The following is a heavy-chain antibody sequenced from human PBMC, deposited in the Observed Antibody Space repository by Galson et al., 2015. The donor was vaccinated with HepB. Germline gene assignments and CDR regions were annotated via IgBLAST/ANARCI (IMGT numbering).Heavy chain of an antibody. CDR1: GYTFTRYG. CDR2: INAANGNT. D-gene: IGHD2-15*01. J-gene: IGHJ6*03. Sequence: SVKVSCKASGYTFTRYGIHWVRQAPGQRPEWMGWINAANGNTKYSETFQARLTITRDTSASTAYMELSSLRSEDAAVYYCARVEEDDELGYYYYYYMDVWGKGTTVTGSS. CDR3: ARVEEDDELGYYYYYYMDV. V-gene: IGHV1-3*01.